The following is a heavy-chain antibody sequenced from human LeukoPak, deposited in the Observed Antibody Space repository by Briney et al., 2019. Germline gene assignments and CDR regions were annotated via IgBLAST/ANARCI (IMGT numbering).Heavy chain of an antibody. Sequence: GGSLRLSCAASGFTFSSYAMSWVRQAPGKGLEWVSAISGSGGSTYYADSVKGPFTISRDNSKNTLYLQMNSLRAEDTAVYYCARDRHVLRYFDWLTFFDYWGQGTLVTVSS. CDR1: GFTFSSYA. V-gene: IGHV3-23*01. CDR3: ARDRHVLRYFDWLTFFDY. D-gene: IGHD3-9*01. J-gene: IGHJ4*02. CDR2: ISGSGGST.